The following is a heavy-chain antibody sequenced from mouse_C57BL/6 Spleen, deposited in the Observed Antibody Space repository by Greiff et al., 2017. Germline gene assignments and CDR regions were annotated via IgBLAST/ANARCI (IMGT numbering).Heavy chain of an antibody. CDR2: IDPANGNT. Sequence: VQLKESVAELVRPGASVKLSCTASGFNIKNTYMHWVKQRPEQGLEWIGRIDPANGNTKYAPKFQGKATITADTSSNTAYLQLSSLTSEDTAIYYCARTVVATDWYFDVWGTGTTVTVSS. D-gene: IGHD1-1*01. CDR3: ARTVVATDWYFDV. J-gene: IGHJ1*03. CDR1: GFNIKNTY. V-gene: IGHV14-3*01.